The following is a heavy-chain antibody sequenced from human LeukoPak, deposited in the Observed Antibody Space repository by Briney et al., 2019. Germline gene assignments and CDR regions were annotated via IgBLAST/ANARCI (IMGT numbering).Heavy chain of an antibody. CDR3: APTTPDIAAAAPSPFDF. D-gene: IGHD6-13*01. CDR1: GYTFTDFY. CDR2: IDPNSGDT. V-gene: IGHV1-2*02. Sequence: ASVKVSCKASGYTFTDFYMHWVRRAPGQGLEWMGWIDPNSGDTNYAQKFQGRVTMTRDTSLSTAYMDLRRLRSDDTAVYYCAPTTPDIAAAAPSPFDFWGQGTLVTVSS. J-gene: IGHJ4*02.